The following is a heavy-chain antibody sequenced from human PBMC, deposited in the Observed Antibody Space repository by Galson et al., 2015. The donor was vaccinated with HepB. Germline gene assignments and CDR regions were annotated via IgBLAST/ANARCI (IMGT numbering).Heavy chain of an antibody. CDR2: MFPGDSDT. V-gene: IGHV5-51*03. J-gene: IGHJ6*02. Sequence: QSGAEVKKPGESLKIACKSSGYNFTTYWIGWVRQMPGKGLEWMGIMFPGDSDTRYSPSFQGQVTISADKSISTAYLQWSSLKASDSGMYYGARRHATTTDYGLDVWGQGTTVTVSS. CDR3: ARRHATTTDYGLDV. CDR1: GYNFTTYW. D-gene: IGHD1-1*01.